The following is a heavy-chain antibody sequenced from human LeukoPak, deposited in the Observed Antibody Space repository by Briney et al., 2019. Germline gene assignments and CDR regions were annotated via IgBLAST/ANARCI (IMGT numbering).Heavy chain of an antibody. CDR1: GFTFSSYA. J-gene: IGHJ4*02. CDR3: AKGSVDIVVVPDAYFDY. CDR2: ISGSGCST. V-gene: IGHV3-23*01. Sequence: PGGSLRLSCAASGFTFSSYAMSWVRQAPGKGLEGLSAISGSGCSTYYADSGKGRFTISRDNYKNTVYLQMNSLRAEDTAVYYCAKGSVDIVVVPDAYFDYWGQGTLVTVSS. D-gene: IGHD2-2*03.